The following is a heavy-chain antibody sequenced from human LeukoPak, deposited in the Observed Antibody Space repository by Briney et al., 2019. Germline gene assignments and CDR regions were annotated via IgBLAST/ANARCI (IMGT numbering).Heavy chain of an antibody. CDR2: ISWNSGSI. V-gene: IGHV3-9*01. CDR1: GCTFDDYA. D-gene: IGHD3-22*01. Sequence: GGSLRLSCAASGCTFDDYAMHWVRQASGKGLEWVSGISWNSGSIGYADSVKGRFTISRDNAKNSLYLQMNSLRAEDTALYYCAKDGSSGYYSDFDYWGQGTLVTVSS. J-gene: IGHJ4*02. CDR3: AKDGSSGYYSDFDY.